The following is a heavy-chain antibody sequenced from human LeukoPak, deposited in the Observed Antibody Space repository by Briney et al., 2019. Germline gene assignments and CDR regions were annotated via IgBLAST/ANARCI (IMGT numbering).Heavy chain of an antibody. V-gene: IGHV3-74*01. CDR2: ITSDGSTT. Sequence: GGSLRLSCTASGFTFSMYWMHWVRQAPGKGPVWVSRITSDGSTTIYAGSVKGRFTISRDNAKNTLYLQMNSLRAEDTAVYYCVRDSRYTMDVWGQGTTVTVPS. CDR3: VRDSRYTMDV. J-gene: IGHJ6*02. D-gene: IGHD5-18*01. CDR1: GFTFSMYW.